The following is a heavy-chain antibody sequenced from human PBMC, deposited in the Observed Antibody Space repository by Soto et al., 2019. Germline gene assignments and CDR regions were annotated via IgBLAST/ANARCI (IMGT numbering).Heavy chain of an antibody. CDR3: ARVPDTIPARAPFDY. D-gene: IGHD2-2*02. CDR1: GYTFTSSY. CDR2: INPSGGST. V-gene: IGHV1-46*01. J-gene: IGHJ4*02. Sequence: ASVKVSCKASGYTFTSSYMHWVRQAPGQGLEWMGIINPSGGSTSYAQKLQGRVTMTTDTSTSTAYMELRSLRSDDTAVYYCARVPDTIPARAPFDYWGQGTLVTVSS.